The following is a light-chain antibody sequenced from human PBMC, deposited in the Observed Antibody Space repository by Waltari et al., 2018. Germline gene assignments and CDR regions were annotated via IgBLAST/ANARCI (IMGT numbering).Light chain of an antibody. Sequence: QSALTQPAPVSGSPGPSITIPRTGTSRDVVSYTLVPWYQQHPGKAPKLMIYEVSKRPSGVSNRFSGSKSGNTASLTISGLQAEDEADYYCCSYAGSSTSVVFGGGTKLTVL. J-gene: IGLJ2*01. V-gene: IGLV2-23*02. CDR2: EVS. CDR1: SRDVVSYTL. CDR3: CSYAGSSTSVV.